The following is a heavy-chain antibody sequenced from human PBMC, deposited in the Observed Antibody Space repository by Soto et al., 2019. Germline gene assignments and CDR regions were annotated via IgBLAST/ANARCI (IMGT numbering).Heavy chain of an antibody. J-gene: IGHJ4*02. CDR3: ARGGPELATIGSFDY. D-gene: IGHD5-12*01. V-gene: IGHV4-59*12. CDR1: GGSISSYY. Sequence: SETLSLTCTVSGGSISSYYWSWIRQPPGKGLEWIGSIYHSGSTNYNPSLRSRVTMSVDTSKNQFSLKLNSLTAADAAVYYCARGGPELATIGSFDYWGQGTLVTVSS. CDR2: IYHSGST.